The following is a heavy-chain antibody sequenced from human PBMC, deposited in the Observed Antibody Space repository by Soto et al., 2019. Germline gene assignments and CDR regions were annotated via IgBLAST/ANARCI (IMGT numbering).Heavy chain of an antibody. J-gene: IGHJ6*02. CDR1: XYTFYXHS. CDR2: ISADNSNT. Sequence: QAQLVQSGAEVKKPGASVXVXXXXSXYTFYXHSISWVRQAPGQGLEWMGRISADNSNTKYAQKFRGRVTMTTDTSTSIVYMELRNLRSDDTAVYYCARCIQQDYYYGMDVWGQGTTVTVSS. D-gene: IGHD5-18*01. CDR3: ARCIQQDYYYGMDV. V-gene: IGHV1-18*01.